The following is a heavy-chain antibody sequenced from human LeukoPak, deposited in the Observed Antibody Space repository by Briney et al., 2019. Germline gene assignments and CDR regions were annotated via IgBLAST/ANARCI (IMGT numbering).Heavy chain of an antibody. CDR3: ARGKYTSFDN. CDR1: GDSLFINGVA. V-gene: IGHV6-1*01. D-gene: IGHD2-2*01. CDR2: TYYRSKWSF. J-gene: IGHJ4*02. Sequence: SQTLSLTCDISGDSLFINGVAWNWIRQSPSRGLEWLGRTYYRSKWSFDYAVSVKSRISINADTSKNQFSLQLSSVTPEETAVYYCARGKYTSFDNWGQGTLVTVSS.